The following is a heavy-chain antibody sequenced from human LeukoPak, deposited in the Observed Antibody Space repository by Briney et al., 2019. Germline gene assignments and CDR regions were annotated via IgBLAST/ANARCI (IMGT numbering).Heavy chain of an antibody. J-gene: IGHJ4*02. V-gene: IGHV1-18*01. CDR3: ARGSHIGIVGAITPSQ. Sequence: ASVKVSCKASGYTFTSYGISWVRQAPGQGLEWMGWISAYNGNTNYAQKFQGRVTMTTDASTSTPYMELRSPRSDDTAVYYCARGSHIGIVGAITPSQWGQGTLVTVSS. CDR1: GYTFTSYG. D-gene: IGHD1-26*01. CDR2: ISAYNGNT.